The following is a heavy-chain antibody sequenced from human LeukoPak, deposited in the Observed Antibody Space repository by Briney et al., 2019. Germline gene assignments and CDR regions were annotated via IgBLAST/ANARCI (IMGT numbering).Heavy chain of an antibody. CDR3: SKDLTSDFGGDLDP. D-gene: IGHD3-10*01. V-gene: IGHV3-30*18. CDR2: ISYDGSNK. CDR1: GFTFSSYG. Sequence: GGSLRLSCAASGFTFSSYGMHWVRQAPGKGLEWVAVISYDGSNKYYADSVKGRFTTSRDNSKSTVYLQMNSLRVEDAAVYYCSKDLTSDFGGDLDPWGQGTLVTVSS. J-gene: IGHJ5*02.